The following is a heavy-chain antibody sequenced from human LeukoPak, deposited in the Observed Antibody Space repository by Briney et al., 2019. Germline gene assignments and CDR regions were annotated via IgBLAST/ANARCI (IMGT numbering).Heavy chain of an antibody. CDR3: ARHNYYDMGAFDI. CDR2: IYYSGST. Sequence: SSETLSLTCTVSGGSISSSSYYWGWLRQPPGKGLEWIGSIYYSGSTYYNPSVKSRVTISVDTSKNQFSLKLSSVTAADTAVYYCARHNYYDMGAFDIWGQGTLVTVSS. V-gene: IGHV4-39*01. J-gene: IGHJ3*02. D-gene: IGHD3-22*01. CDR1: GGSISSSSYY.